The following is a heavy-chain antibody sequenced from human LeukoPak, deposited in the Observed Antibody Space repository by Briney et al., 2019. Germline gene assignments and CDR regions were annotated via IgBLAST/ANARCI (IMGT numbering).Heavy chain of an antibody. Sequence: PSQTLSLTCTVSGGSISSGGYYWSWIRQPPGKGLEWIGYIYHSGSTYYNPSLKSRVTISVDRSKNQFSLKLSSVTAADTAVYYCARDEGTTGTTAYDYWGQGTLVTVSS. D-gene: IGHD1-1*01. CDR2: IYHSGST. V-gene: IGHV4-30-2*01. J-gene: IGHJ4*02. CDR1: GGSISSGGYY. CDR3: ARDEGTTGTTAYDY.